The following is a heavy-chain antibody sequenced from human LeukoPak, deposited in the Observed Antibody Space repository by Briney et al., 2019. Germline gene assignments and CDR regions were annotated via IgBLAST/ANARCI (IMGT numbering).Heavy chain of an antibody. V-gene: IGHV3-23*01. CDR2: ISGSGGST. D-gene: IGHD2-21*01. CDR1: GFTFSSYA. Sequence: GGSLRLSCAASGFTFSSYAMSWVRQAPGKGLEWVSAISGSGGSTYYADSVKGRFTISRDNSKNTLYLQMNSLRAEDTAVYYCARGERAYYYFDYWGQGTLVTVSS. J-gene: IGHJ4*02. CDR3: ARGERAYYYFDY.